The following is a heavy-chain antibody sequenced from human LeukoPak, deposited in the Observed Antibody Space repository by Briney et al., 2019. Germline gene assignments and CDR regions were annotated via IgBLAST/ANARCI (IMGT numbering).Heavy chain of an antibody. CDR2: ISYEGSNK. V-gene: IGHV3-30*04. CDR1: TFTFSSYA. CDR3: ARSERCGSGSCSYYYYGMDV. Sequence: GGSLTLSCAASTFTFSSYAMHWVRQAPGKGLEWLAVISYEGSNKDYTYSGKGRFTISRDNSKNTLYLQMKSLRDEDTAVYYCARSERCGSGSCSYYYYGMDVWGKGTTVTVSS. D-gene: IGHD3-10*01. J-gene: IGHJ6*04.